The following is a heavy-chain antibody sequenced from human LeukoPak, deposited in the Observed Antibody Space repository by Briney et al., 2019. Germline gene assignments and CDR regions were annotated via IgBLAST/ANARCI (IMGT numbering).Heavy chain of an antibody. CDR3: AKDGSPMGYCSSTSCYAGAYYSDY. CDR2: LSYDGSND. V-gene: IGHV3-30*18. D-gene: IGHD2-2*01. CDR1: GFTFSSYG. J-gene: IGHJ4*02. Sequence: GGSLRLSCAASGFTFSSYGLHWVGPAPGKGLDWVAVLSYDGSNDYCADSVKGRFTISRDNSKNTLYLQMNSLRAEDTAVYYCAKDGSPMGYCSSTSCYAGAYYSDYWGQGTLVTVSS.